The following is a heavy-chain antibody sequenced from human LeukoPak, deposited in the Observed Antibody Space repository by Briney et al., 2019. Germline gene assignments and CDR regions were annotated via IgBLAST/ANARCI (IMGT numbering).Heavy chain of an antibody. D-gene: IGHD3-3*01. CDR2: ISGSGGST. CDR3: AKDLSITIFGVVIIYFDY. V-gene: IGHV3-23*01. J-gene: IGHJ4*02. Sequence: GGSLRLSCAASGFTFSSYAMSWVRQAPGKGLEWVSAISGSGGSTYYADSVKGRFTISRDNSKNTLYLQMNSLRAEDTAVYCCAKDLSITIFGVVIIYFDYWGQGTLVTVSS. CDR1: GFTFSSYA.